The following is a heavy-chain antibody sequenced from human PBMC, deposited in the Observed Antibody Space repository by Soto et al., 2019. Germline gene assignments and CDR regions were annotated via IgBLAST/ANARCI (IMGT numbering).Heavy chain of an antibody. CDR2: INTGNGET. J-gene: IGHJ5*02. V-gene: IGHV1-3*04. CDR3: ARDFVVATFRILFDP. CDR1: GYNFSSFA. Sequence: HVQLVQSGTEVKKPGASVKVSCKASGYNFSSFAMHWVRQAPGQRLEWMGWINTGNGETRYSRNFQGRINITKDTSANVVYLNLTSLRSEDAAVYYCARDFVVATFRILFDPWGQGTLVTVSP. D-gene: IGHD2-21*01.